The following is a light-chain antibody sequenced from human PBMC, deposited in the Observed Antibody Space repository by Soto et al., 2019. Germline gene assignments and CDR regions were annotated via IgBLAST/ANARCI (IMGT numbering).Light chain of an antibody. CDR2: DAS. CDR3: QVRDVWPS. J-gene: IGKJ1*01. V-gene: IGKV3-11*01. CDR1: QSVSTS. Sequence: IVLTQSPVTLAVSTGERAVLSCRASQSVSTSLAWYQHKPGQAPRLFIYDASKRAPGIPARFSGSGSGTDFTLTISSLEPEDFAVYYCQVRDVWPSFGQGTKVDIK.